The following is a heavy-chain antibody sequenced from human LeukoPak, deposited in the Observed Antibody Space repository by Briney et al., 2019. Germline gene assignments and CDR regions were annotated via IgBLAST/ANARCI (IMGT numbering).Heavy chain of an antibody. CDR3: ARDVDTANDY. CDR1: GGSFSGYY. Sequence: PSETLSLTCAVYGGSFSGYYWSWIRQPPGKGLEWIGEINHSGSTNYSPSLKSRVTISVDTSKNQFSLKLSSVTAADTAVYYCARDVDTANDYWGQGTLVTVSS. V-gene: IGHV4-34*01. D-gene: IGHD5-18*01. J-gene: IGHJ4*02. CDR2: INHSGST.